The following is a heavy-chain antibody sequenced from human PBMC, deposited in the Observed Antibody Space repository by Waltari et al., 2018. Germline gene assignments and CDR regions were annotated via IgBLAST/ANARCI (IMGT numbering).Heavy chain of an antibody. CDR3: AKDTAIYYYYYGMDV. D-gene: IGHD5-18*01. CDR1: GFTFSSYG. J-gene: IGHJ6*02. Sequence: QVQLVESGGGVVQPGRSLRLSCAASGFTFSSYGLHWVPQLPGKGLEWVAVISYDGSNKYYADSVKGRFTISRDNSKNTLYLQMNSLRAEDTAVYYCAKDTAIYYYYYGMDVWGQGTTVTVSS. CDR2: ISYDGSNK. V-gene: IGHV3-30*18.